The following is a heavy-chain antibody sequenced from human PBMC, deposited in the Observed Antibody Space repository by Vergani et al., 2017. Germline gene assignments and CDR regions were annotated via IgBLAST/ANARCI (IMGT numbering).Heavy chain of an antibody. V-gene: IGHV4-59*01. D-gene: IGHD3-22*01. CDR1: GGPISSYF. CDR2: IYYSGST. J-gene: IGHJ5*02. Sequence: QVQLQESGPGLVKPSETLSLTCTVPGGPISSYFWSWIRQPPGKGLEWIGYIYYSGSTNYNPSLKSRVTISVDTSKNQFSLKLSSVTAADTAGYYCARGSRNYYDSSGYYYDWFDPWGQGTLVTVSS. CDR3: ARGSRNYYDSSGYYYDWFDP.